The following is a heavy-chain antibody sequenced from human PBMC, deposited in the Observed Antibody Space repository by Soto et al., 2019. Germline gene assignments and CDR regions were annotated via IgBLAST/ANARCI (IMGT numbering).Heavy chain of an antibody. CDR1: GFTFSIYA. CDR2: ISGSGGST. J-gene: IGHJ6*02. D-gene: IGHD3-10*01. Sequence: GGSLRLSCAASGFTFSIYAMSWVRQAPGKGLEWVSAISGSGGSTYYADSVEGRFTISRDNSKNTLYLQMNSLRAEDTAVYYCAKVTITMVRGVIERRDYYYGMDVWGQGTTVTVSS. CDR3: AKVTITMVRGVIERRDYYYGMDV. V-gene: IGHV3-23*01.